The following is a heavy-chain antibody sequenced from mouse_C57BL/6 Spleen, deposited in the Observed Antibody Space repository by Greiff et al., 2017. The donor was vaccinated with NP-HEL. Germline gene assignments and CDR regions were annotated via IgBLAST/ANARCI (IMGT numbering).Heavy chain of an antibody. V-gene: IGHV5-17*01. CDR3: APYYYGSSYAMDY. Sequence: EVQRVESGGGLVKPGGSLKLSCAASGFTFSDYGMHWVRQAPEKGLEWVAYISSGSSTIYYADTVKGRFTISRDNAKNTLFLQMTSLRSEDTAMYYCAPYYYGSSYAMDYWGQGTSVTVSS. CDR1: GFTFSDYG. J-gene: IGHJ4*01. CDR2: ISSGSSTI. D-gene: IGHD1-1*01.